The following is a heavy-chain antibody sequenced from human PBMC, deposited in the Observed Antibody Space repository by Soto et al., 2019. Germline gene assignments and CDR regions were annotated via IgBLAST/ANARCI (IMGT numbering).Heavy chain of an antibody. CDR1: DGSISSSSCH. CDR2: IYYSGST. Sequence: SETLSLTCSVSDGSISSSSCHWGWIRQPPGKGLEWIGSIYYSGSTFYNPSLKSRVTISVDTSKNQFSLKLSSVIAADTAVYYCARVRGGYTFWSGYLGGYGMDVWSQGTTVTVSS. D-gene: IGHD3-3*01. CDR3: ARVRGGYTFWSGYLGGYGMDV. J-gene: IGHJ6*02. V-gene: IGHV4-39*01.